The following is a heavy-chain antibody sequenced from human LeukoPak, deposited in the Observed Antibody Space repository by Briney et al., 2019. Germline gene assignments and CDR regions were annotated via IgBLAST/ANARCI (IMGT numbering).Heavy chain of an antibody. J-gene: IGHJ6*03. V-gene: IGHV3-20*04. CDR1: GFTFDDYG. CDR2: INWNGGRT. D-gene: IGHD1-7*01. Sequence: GGSLRLSCAASGFTFDDYGMSWVRPGPGKGLGWVSGINWNGGRTGYADSVKGRFTISRDNAKNSLYLQMNSLRAEDTAVYYCAVSFYYYYMDVWGKGTTVTVSS. CDR3: AVSFYYYYMDV.